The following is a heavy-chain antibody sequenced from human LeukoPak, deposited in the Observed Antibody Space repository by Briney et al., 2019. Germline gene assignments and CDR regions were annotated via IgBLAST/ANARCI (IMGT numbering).Heavy chain of an antibody. D-gene: IGHD3-22*01. CDR2: INTNTGNP. CDR1: GYTFTSYA. J-gene: IGHJ4*02. Sequence: ASVKVSCKASGYTFTSYAMNWVRQAPGQGLEWMGWINTNTGNPTYAQGFTGRFVFSLDTSVSTAYLQISSLKAEDTAVYYCARETWVPFDSSGGGFDYWGQGTLVTVSS. CDR3: ARETWVPFDSSGGGFDY. V-gene: IGHV7-4-1*02.